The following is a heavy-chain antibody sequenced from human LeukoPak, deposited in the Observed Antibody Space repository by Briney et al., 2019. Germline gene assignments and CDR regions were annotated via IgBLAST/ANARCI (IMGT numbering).Heavy chain of an antibody. CDR1: GGTFSSYA. CDR2: IIPILGIA. D-gene: IGHD1-26*01. CDR3: ARQGGSYYEIDY. J-gene: IGHJ4*02. V-gene: IGHV1-69*04. Sequence: GASVNVSCKASGGTFSSYAISWVRQAPAQGLEWMGRIIPILGIATYAQKFQGRVTITADKSTSTAYMELSSLRSEDTAVYYCARQGGSYYEIDYWGQGTLVTVSS.